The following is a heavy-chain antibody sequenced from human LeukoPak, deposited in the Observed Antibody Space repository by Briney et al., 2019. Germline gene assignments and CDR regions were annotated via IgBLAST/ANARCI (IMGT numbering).Heavy chain of an antibody. Sequence: GGSLRLSCAASGFTFSSHWMHWVRQAPGKGLVWVSRIKSDGSSPSYADSVRGRFTISRDNAKSTLYLQMNSLRAEDTALYYCARGRGCSSLSCYPDYWGQGTLVTVSS. CDR3: ARGRGCSSLSCYPDY. CDR1: GFTFSSHW. CDR2: IKSDGSSP. D-gene: IGHD2-2*01. V-gene: IGHV3-74*01. J-gene: IGHJ4*02.